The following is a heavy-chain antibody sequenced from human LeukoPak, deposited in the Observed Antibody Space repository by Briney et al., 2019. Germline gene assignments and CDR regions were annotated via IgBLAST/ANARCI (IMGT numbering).Heavy chain of an antibody. J-gene: IGHJ4*02. D-gene: IGHD6-19*01. CDR2: IYSGGGT. Sequence: GGSLRLSCAASGFTFSSNFLSWVRQAPGKGLEWVSVIYSGGGTYYADSVKGRFTISRDNSKNTLYLQMNSLRAEDTAVYYCAKDREVGFLASRQWLIHGTPDYWGQGTLVTVSS. CDR3: AKDREVGFLASRQWLIHGTPDY. V-gene: IGHV3-53*05. CDR1: GFTFSSNF.